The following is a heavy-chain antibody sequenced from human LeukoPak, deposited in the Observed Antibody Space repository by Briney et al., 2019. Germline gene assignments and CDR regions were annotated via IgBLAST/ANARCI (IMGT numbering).Heavy chain of an antibody. J-gene: IGHJ4*02. CDR3: ARRVAVAGLFDS. Sequence: SETLSLTCTVSGGSISSFYWGWTRQPPGKGLEWVGYIYYNGNTYYNPSLKSRVTVSLDTSKSQFSLKLGSVTAADTAVYYCARRVAVAGLFDSWGQGALVTVSS. D-gene: IGHD6-19*01. V-gene: IGHV4-59*08. CDR2: IYYNGNT. CDR1: GGSISSFY.